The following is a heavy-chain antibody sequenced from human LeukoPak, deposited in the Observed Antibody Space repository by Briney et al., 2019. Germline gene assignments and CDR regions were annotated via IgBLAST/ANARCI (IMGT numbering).Heavy chain of an antibody. CDR1: GFTFDDYA. J-gene: IGHJ2*01. V-gene: IGHV3-9*01. Sequence: GRSLRLSCAASGFTFDDYAMHWVRQAPGKGLEWVSGISWNSGSIGYADSVKGRFTISRDNAKNSLYLQMNSLRAEDTALYYCAKGSSSGYYPSYWYFDLWGRGTLVTVSS. CDR3: AKGSSSGYYPSYWYFDL. D-gene: IGHD3-3*01. CDR2: ISWNSGSI.